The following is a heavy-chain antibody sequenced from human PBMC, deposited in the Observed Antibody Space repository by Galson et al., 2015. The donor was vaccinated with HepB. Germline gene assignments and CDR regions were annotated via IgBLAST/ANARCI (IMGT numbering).Heavy chain of an antibody. V-gene: IGHV3-48*02. D-gene: IGHD2-8*01. CDR2: ISDRSDVI. CDR1: GFTFSSHS. CDR3: ARDGLMGY. Sequence: SLRLSCAASGFTFSSHSMNWVRQAPGKGLEWVSYISDRSDVIYYGDSVKGRFTISRDNAKNSLFLQMNSLRDEDTAVYYCARDGLMGYWGQGTLVTVSS. J-gene: IGHJ4*02.